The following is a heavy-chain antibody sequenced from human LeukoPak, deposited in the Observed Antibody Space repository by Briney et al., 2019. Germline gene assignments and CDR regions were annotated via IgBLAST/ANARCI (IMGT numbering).Heavy chain of an antibody. CDR2: ISYDGSNE. D-gene: IGHD6-19*01. CDR3: AKGDTSGWYYFHY. V-gene: IGHV3-30*18. Sequence: GRSLRLSCAASGFTFSSYGVHWVRQAPGKGLEWVAVISYDGSNEFYGDSVKGRFTISRDNSKNTLYLQMNSLRAEDTAVYYCAKGDTSGWYYFHYWGQGNLVTVSS. J-gene: IGHJ4*02. CDR1: GFTFSSYG.